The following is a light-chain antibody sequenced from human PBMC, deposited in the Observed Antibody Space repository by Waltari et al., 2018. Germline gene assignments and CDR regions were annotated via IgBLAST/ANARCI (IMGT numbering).Light chain of an antibody. CDR3: AAWDASLSAWL. J-gene: IGLJ3*02. CDR2: RNN. CDR1: SSNIGSNS. Sequence: QSVLTQPPSASGTPGQRVTISCSVSSSNIGSNSVYWYQHLPGTAPKLLIYRNNQRPSGVPGRFSGSKSDTSASLAISGLRSEDDADYYCAAWDASLSAWLFGGGTKVTVL. V-gene: IGLV1-47*01.